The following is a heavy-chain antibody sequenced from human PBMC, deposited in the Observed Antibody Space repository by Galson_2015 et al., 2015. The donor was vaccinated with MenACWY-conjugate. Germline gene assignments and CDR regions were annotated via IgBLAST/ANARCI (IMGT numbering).Heavy chain of an antibody. CDR3: ARLGGNYRTTSHFDY. CDR2: INQDGSEK. D-gene: IGHD1-26*01. J-gene: IGHJ4*02. V-gene: IGHV3-7*01. CDR1: TFTNYW. Sequence: TFTNYWMSWVRQAPGKGLEWVANINQDGSEKYYVDSVKGRFTISRDNAKNTLYLQMNSLRAEDTAVYYCARLGGNYRTTSHFDYWGQGTLVTVSS.